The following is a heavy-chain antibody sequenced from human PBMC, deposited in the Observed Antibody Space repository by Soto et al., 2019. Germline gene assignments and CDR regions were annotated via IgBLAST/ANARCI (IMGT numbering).Heavy chain of an antibody. V-gene: IGHV1-18*01. CDR3: ARGGGLYCSSTSCYPNYYFDY. CDR2: ISAYNGNT. J-gene: IGHJ4*02. D-gene: IGHD2-2*01. Sequence: QVQLVQSGAEVKKPGASVKVSCKASGYTFTSYGISWVRQAPGQGLEWLGWISAYNGNTNYAQKLQGRVTMTTDTSTSTDYMELRSLRSDDTAVYYWARGGGLYCSSTSCYPNYYFDYWGKGTLVTVSS. CDR1: GYTFTSYG.